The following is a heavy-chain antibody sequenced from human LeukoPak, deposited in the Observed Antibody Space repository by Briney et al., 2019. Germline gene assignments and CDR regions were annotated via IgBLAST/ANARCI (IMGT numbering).Heavy chain of an antibody. CDR1: GGSISSYY. CDR2: IYYSGST. J-gene: IGHJ6*03. Sequence: SETLSLTCTVSGGSISSYYWSWIRQPPGKGLEWIGYIYYSGSTNYNPSLKSRVTISVDTSKNQFSLKLSSVTAADTAVYYCARLLAGTPYYYYYYMDVWGKGTTVTASS. CDR3: ARLLAGTPYYYYYYMDV. D-gene: IGHD6-13*01. V-gene: IGHV4-59*01.